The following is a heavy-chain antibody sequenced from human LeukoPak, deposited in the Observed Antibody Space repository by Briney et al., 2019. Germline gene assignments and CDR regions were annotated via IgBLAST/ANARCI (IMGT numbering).Heavy chain of an antibody. J-gene: IGHJ3*02. Sequence: PSETLSLTCTVSGGSISSYYWSWIRQPPGKGLEWIGYIYYSGSTNYNPSLKSRVTISVDTSKNQFSLKLSSVTAADTAVYYCARDTTPDYGDYAPNGAFDIWGQGTMVTVSS. CDR1: GGSISSYY. CDR3: ARDTTPDYGDYAPNGAFDI. V-gene: IGHV4-59*01. CDR2: IYYSGST. D-gene: IGHD4-17*01.